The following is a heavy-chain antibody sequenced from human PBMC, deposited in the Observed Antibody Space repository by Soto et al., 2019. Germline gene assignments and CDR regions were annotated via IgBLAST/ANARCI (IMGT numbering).Heavy chain of an antibody. Sequence: QVQLVQSGAEVKKPGSSVKVSCKASGGTFSSYAISWVRQAPGQGLEWMGGIIPIFGTANYAQKFQGRVTITADEYTGTAYMELGSLRSEDTAVYYCAGDGVAAAGTGYYYDGMDVWGQGTTVTVSS. J-gene: IGHJ6*02. CDR2: IIPIFGTA. CDR3: AGDGVAAAGTGYYYDGMDV. CDR1: GGTFSSYA. D-gene: IGHD6-13*01. V-gene: IGHV1-69*12.